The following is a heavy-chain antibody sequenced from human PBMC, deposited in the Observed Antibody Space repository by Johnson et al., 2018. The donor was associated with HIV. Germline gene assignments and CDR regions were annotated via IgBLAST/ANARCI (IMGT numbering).Heavy chain of an antibody. J-gene: IGHJ3*02. CDR2: ISYDGSNK. V-gene: IGHV3-30*03. D-gene: IGHD2-15*01. CDR3: ARLRSPDAFDI. CDR1: GFTFSSYG. Sequence: QMQLVESGGGLVQPGRSLRLSCAASGFTFSSYGMHWVRQAPGKGLEWVAVISYDGSNKYYADSVKGRFTISRDNSKNTLYLQMGSLRAEDMGVYYCARLRSPDAFDIWGQGTMVTVSS.